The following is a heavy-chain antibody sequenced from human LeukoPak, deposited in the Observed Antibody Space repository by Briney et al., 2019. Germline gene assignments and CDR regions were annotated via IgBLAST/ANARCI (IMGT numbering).Heavy chain of an antibody. CDR1: GFTFSSYA. V-gene: IGHV3-23*01. CDR3: AKDTGSRAVAGTRFDY. CDR2: ISGSGGST. J-gene: IGHJ4*02. D-gene: IGHD6-19*01. Sequence: GGSLRLSCAASGFTFSSYAMSWVRQAPGKGPEWVSAISGSGGSTYYADSVKGRFTISRDNSKNTLYLQMNSLRAEDTAVYYCAKDTGSRAVAGTRFDYWGQGTLVTVSS.